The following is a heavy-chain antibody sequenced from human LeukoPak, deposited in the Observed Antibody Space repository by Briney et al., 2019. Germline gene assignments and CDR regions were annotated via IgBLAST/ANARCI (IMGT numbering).Heavy chain of an antibody. Sequence: GSSVKVSCKASGGTFSSYAISWVRQAPGQGLEWMGGIIPIFGTANYAQKFQGRVTITTDESTSTAYMELSSLRSEDTAVYYCARNPVPAATRYYYYYCMDVWGKGTTVTVSS. CDR3: ARNPVPAATRYYYYYCMDV. J-gene: IGHJ6*03. CDR2: IIPIFGTA. D-gene: IGHD2-2*01. CDR1: GGTFSSYA. V-gene: IGHV1-69*05.